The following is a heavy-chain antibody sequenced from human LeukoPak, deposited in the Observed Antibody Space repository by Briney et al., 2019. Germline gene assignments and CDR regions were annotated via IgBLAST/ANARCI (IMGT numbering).Heavy chain of an antibody. CDR2: IYYSGST. CDR1: GGSISSYY. D-gene: IGHD6-13*01. CDR3: ARHRIAAAYYFDY. V-gene: IGHV4-59*08. J-gene: IGHJ4*02. Sequence: SETLSLTCTVSGGSISSYYWSWIRQPPGKGLEWIGYIYYSGSTNYNPSLKSRVTISVDTSKNQFSLKLSSVTAADTAVYYCARHRIAAAYYFDYWGQGTLVTVSS.